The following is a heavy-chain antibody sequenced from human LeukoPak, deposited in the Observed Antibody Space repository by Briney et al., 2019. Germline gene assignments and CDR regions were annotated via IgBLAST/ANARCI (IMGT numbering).Heavy chain of an antibody. CDR1: GFTFSNAW. CDR2: IKSKTDGGTT. V-gene: IGHV3-15*01. CDR3: TTDPFDY. J-gene: IGHJ4*02. Sequence: AGGSLRLFRGAPGFTFSNAWVSWVRQAPGEGREWVGRIKSKTDGGTTDYAAPVKGRFTISRDDSKNTLYLQMNSLKTEDTAVYYCTTDPFDYWGQGTLVTVSS.